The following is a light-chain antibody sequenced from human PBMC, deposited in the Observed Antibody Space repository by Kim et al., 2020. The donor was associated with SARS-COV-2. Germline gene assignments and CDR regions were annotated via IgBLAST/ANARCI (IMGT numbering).Light chain of an antibody. CDR1: QSIISSY. Sequence: EIVLTQSPGTLSLSPGERVTLSCRASQSIISSYLAWYQQKPGQAPRLLIFGTSSRATGIPERFSGSGSGTDFTLTISRLEPEDFAVYYCQQYGSSPRTFGQGTKVDIK. J-gene: IGKJ1*01. CDR2: GTS. CDR3: QQYGSSPRT. V-gene: IGKV3-20*01.